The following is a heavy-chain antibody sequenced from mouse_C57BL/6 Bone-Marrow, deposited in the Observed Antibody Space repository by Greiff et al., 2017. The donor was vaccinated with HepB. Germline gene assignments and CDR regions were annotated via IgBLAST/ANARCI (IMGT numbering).Heavy chain of an antibody. Sequence: QVQLKQSGAELVRPGTSVKMSCKASGYTFTNYWIGWAKQRPGHGLEWIGDIYPGGGYTNYNEKFKGKATLTADKSSSTAYMQFSSLTSEDSAIYYCARSSMVTTRDYYAIDYWGQGTSVTVSS. V-gene: IGHV1-63*01. J-gene: IGHJ4*01. CDR1: GYTFTNYW. CDR3: ARSSMVTTRDYYAIDY. D-gene: IGHD2-2*01. CDR2: IYPGGGYT.